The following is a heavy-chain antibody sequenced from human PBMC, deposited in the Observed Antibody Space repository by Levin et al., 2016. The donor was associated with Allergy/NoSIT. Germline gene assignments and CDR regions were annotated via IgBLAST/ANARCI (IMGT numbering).Heavy chain of an antibody. Sequence: GGSLRLSCAGSGFTFPNYAVNWVRQNPGKGLEWASAISGGVGTTYYADSVRGRFTISRDNSKSTLFLQMNSLRAEDTAVYYCARGLHSYHFYAMDVWGRGTMVTVSS. D-gene: IGHD3-3*02. CDR3: ARGLHSYHFYAMDV. J-gene: IGHJ6*02. V-gene: IGHV3-23*01. CDR1: GFTFPNYA. CDR2: ISGGVGTT.